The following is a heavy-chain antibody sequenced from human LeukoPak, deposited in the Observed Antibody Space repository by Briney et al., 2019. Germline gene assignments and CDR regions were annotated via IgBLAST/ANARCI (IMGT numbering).Heavy chain of an antibody. D-gene: IGHD6-19*01. CDR3: TRDVSAWAGWFDP. V-gene: IGHV4-59*01. J-gene: IGHJ5*02. Sequence: PSETLSLTCTVSGSSISSYYWSWIRQPPGKGLEWIGYIYYSGSTNYNPSLRSRVTIPVDTSKNQFSLKLSSVTAADTAVYYCTRDVSAWAGWFDPWGQGTLVTVSS. CDR2: IYYSGST. CDR1: GSSISSYY.